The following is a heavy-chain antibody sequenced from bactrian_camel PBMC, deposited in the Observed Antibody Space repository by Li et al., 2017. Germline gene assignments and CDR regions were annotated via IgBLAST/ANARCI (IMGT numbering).Heavy chain of an antibody. J-gene: IGHJ4*01. CDR2: ISPDGKK. D-gene: IGHD6*01. Sequence: VQLVESGGGSVQIGGSLTLACAASRGFDDANAEWGWFRQAPGAQCEMVASISPDGKKYYSDSVKGRFTISRDNAKNTVYLQMNSLKPEDTAVYYCVRARLSYGGSWPPRQVAYRGHGTQVTVS. V-gene: IGHV3S53*01. CDR3: VRARLSYGGSWPPRQVAY. CDR1: RGFDDANA.